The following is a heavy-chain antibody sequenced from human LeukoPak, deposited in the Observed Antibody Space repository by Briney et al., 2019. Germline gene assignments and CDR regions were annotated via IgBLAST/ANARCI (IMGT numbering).Heavy chain of an antibody. D-gene: IGHD4-17*01. CDR2: ISSSGNTI. V-gene: IGHV3-48*03. Sequence: HPGRSLRLSCAASGFTFSRYEMNWVRQAPGKGLEWVSYISSSGNTIYYADSVTGRLTVSRDNAKNSLYLDMNSLRAEDTAVYYCVRITNDYGDYWGQGTLVTVSS. CDR3: VRITNDYGDY. CDR1: GFTFSRYE. J-gene: IGHJ4*02.